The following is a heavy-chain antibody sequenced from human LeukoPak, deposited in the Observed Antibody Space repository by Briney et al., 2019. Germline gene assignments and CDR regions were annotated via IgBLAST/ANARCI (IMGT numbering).Heavy chain of an antibody. V-gene: IGHV3-30*18. D-gene: IGHD6-19*01. Sequence: GGSLRLSCAASGFNFGSYGMHWVRQPPGKGLEWVAVISYDGSHEYYADSVKGRFTISRDSSRNTLYLQMDSLRPEDTAMYYCSKSAVAGTHYYYYDMDVWDQGTTVTVSS. CDR1: GFNFGSYG. J-gene: IGHJ6*02. CDR2: ISYDGSHE. CDR3: SKSAVAGTHYYYYDMDV.